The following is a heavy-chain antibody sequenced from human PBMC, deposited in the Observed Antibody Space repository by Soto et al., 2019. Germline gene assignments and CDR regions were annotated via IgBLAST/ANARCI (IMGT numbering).Heavy chain of an antibody. J-gene: IGHJ4*02. Sequence: GGSLRLSCSASGFTFNKYWMHWVRQGPGKGQVWVSYINSDGRRTSYADSVKGRFTISRDNAKNTIYLQMISLRAEDAAVYYCARDTENVGIEYWGQGTLVTVSS. D-gene: IGHD3-10*01. V-gene: IGHV3-74*01. CDR2: INSDGRRT. CDR3: ARDTENVGIEY. CDR1: GFTFNKYW.